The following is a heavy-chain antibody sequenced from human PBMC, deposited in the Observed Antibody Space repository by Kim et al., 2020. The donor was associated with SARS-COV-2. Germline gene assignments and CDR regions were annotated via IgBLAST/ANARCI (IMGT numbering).Heavy chain of an antibody. CDR3: AKAPIWAAAPYYMDV. D-gene: IGHD2-2*01. V-gene: IGHV3-23*01. J-gene: IGHJ6*03. Sequence: DSVKGRFTISRDNSKNTLYLQMNSLRAEDTAVYYCAKAPIWAAAPYYMDVWGKGTTVTVSS.